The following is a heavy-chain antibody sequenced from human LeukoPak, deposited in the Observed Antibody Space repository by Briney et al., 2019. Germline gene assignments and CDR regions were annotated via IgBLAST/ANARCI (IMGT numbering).Heavy chain of an antibody. J-gene: IGHJ4*02. D-gene: IGHD6-19*01. V-gene: IGHV3-30*03. Sequence: GRSLRLSCAASGFTFSSYGMHWVRQAPGKGLEWVAVISYDGSNKYYADSVKGRFTISRDNSKNTLYLQLNGLRPEDTAVYYCARPWGNNVGWYNFDYWGQGTLVTVSS. CDR1: GFTFSSYG. CDR2: ISYDGSNK. CDR3: ARPWGNNVGWYNFDY.